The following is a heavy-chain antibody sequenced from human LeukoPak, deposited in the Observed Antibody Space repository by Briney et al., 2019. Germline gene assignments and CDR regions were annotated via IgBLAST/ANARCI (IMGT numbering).Heavy chain of an antibody. Sequence: SETLSLTCTVSGYSISSGYYWGWIRQPPGKGLEWIGSIYHSGSTYYNPSLKSRVTISVDTSKNQFSLKLSSVTAADTAVYYCARESDATYYYDSSGYQNPYYYYMDVWGKGTTVTVSS. J-gene: IGHJ6*03. V-gene: IGHV4-38-2*02. CDR2: IYHSGST. D-gene: IGHD3-22*01. CDR1: GYSISSGYY. CDR3: ARESDATYYYDSSGYQNPYYYYMDV.